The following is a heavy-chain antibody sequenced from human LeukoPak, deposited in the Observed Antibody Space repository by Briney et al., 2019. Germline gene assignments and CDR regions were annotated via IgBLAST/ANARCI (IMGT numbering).Heavy chain of an antibody. CDR3: AKDGDTMSGTYYYDMDV. CDR1: GFTFSSYA. V-gene: IGHV3-23*01. J-gene: IGHJ6*03. D-gene: IGHD1-26*01. Sequence: GGSLRLSCAASGFTFSSYAMSWVRQAPGKGLEWVSAISGSGGSTYYADSVKGRSTISRDNSKNTLYLQMNSLRAEDTAVYYCAKDGDTMSGTYYYDMDVWGKGTTVTISS. CDR2: ISGSGGST.